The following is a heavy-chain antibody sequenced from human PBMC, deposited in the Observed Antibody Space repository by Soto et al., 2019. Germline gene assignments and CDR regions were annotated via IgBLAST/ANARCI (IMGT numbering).Heavy chain of an antibody. V-gene: IGHV4-59*01. D-gene: IGHD3-3*01. J-gene: IGHJ5*02. CDR1: GGSISSYY. CDR3: ARGRWGYDFWSGYSWFGP. Sequence: SETLSLTCTVSGGSISSYYWTWIRQPPGKGLEWIGYIYYSGSTNYNPSLKSRVTISVDTSKNQFSLKLSSVTAADTAVYYCARGRWGYDFWSGYSWFGPWGQGTLVTV. CDR2: IYYSGST.